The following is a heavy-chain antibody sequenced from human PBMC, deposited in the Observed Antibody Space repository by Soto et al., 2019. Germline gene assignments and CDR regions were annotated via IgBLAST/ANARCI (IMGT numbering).Heavy chain of an antibody. CDR3: AARFADY. J-gene: IGHJ4*02. CDR1: GFTFSSSS. D-gene: IGHD3-10*01. CDR2: ISSGSSAM. Sequence: GGSLRLSCAASGFTFSSSSMNWVRQAPGKGLEWVSYISSGSSAMYYADSVKGRFTISRDDAKNLLYLQMNSLRDEDTAVYYCAARFADYWGQGTLVTVSS. V-gene: IGHV3-48*02.